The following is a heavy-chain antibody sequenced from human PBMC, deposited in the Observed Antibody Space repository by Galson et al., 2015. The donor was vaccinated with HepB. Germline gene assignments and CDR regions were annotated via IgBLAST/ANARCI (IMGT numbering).Heavy chain of an antibody. CDR2: FDPEDGET. J-gene: IGHJ5*02. CDR3: ATAEYSSSTGFLSAWFDP. V-gene: IGHV1-24*01. D-gene: IGHD6-6*01. Sequence: SVKVSCKVSGYTLTELSMHWVRQAPGKGLEWMGGFDPEDGETIYAQKFQGRVTMTEDTSTDTAYMELSSLRSEDTAVYYCATAEYSSSTGFLSAWFDPWGQGTLVTVSS. CDR1: GYTLTELS.